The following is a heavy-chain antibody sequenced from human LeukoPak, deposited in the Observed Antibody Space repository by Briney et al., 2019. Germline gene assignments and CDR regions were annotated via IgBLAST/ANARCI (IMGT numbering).Heavy chain of an antibody. CDR1: GGSISSGGYY. CDR2: IYYSGST. J-gene: IGHJ4*02. CDR3: ARESREGNVIRGVITSPPDY. D-gene: IGHD3-10*01. Sequence: PSETLSLTCTVSGGSISSGGYYWNWIRQHPGKGLEWIGYIYYSGSTYYNPSLKSRVTISLDMSKNQFSLKLSSVTAADTAVYYCARESREGNVIRGVITSPPDYWGQGTLVTVSS. V-gene: IGHV4-61*08.